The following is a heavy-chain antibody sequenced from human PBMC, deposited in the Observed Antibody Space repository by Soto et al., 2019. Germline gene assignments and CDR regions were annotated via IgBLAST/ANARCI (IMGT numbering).Heavy chain of an antibody. D-gene: IGHD6-13*01. V-gene: IGHV1-8*01. CDR2: MNPNSGNT. CDR3: ARELSSSWRFDY. J-gene: IGHJ4*02. CDR1: GYTFTSRY. Sequence: GASVKVSCKASGYTFTSRYMHWVRQAPGQGLEWMGWMNPNSGNTGYAQKFQGRVTMTRNTSISTAYMELSSLGSEDTAVYYCARELSSSWRFDYWGQGTLVTVSS.